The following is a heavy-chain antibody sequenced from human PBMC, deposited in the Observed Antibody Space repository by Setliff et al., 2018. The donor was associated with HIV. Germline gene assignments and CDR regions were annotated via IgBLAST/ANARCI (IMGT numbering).Heavy chain of an antibody. V-gene: IGHV4-34*01. CDR3: ARGRDYTGSWFRPSYLDF. CDR2: INHSGST. J-gene: IGHJ4*01. CDR1: GGSFSAYH. D-gene: IGHD3-10*01. Sequence: SVTLSLTCAVYGGSFSAYHWSWIRQTPGKGLEWLGEINHSGSTAYNLALESRVSMSIDTSKNQFSLKLTPVTAADTAIYYCARGRDYTGSWFRPSYLDFWGHGNLVTVS.